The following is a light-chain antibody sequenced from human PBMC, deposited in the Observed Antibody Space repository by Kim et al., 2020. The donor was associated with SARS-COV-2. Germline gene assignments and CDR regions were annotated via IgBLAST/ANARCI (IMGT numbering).Light chain of an antibody. V-gene: IGLV3-19*01. CDR2: DKD. CDR3: YSRDTSGSHVI. J-gene: IGLJ2*01. CDR1: SLRNYF. Sequence: VGQTVRVTGHGDSLRNYFAGWCQQGPGQAPVVVIYDKDTRPSGIPDRFSGSGSDNTASLTITGAQAEDEADYFCYSRDTSGSHVIFGGGTKVTVL.